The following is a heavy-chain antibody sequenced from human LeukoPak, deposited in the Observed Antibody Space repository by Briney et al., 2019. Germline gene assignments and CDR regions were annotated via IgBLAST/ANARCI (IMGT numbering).Heavy chain of an antibody. J-gene: IGHJ4*02. Sequence: GGSLRLSCAASGFTVSTNYMTWVRQAPGKGLEWASVIYSGGSTYYADSVKGRFTISRDNSKNTLYLQMNSLRAEDTAVYYCAGTIVGKWAIDYWGQGTLVTVSS. CDR1: GFTVSTNY. V-gene: IGHV3-53*01. CDR2: IYSGGST. D-gene: IGHD3-22*01. CDR3: AGTIVGKWAIDY.